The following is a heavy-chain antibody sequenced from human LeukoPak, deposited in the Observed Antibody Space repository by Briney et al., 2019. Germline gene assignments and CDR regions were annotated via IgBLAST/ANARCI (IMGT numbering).Heavy chain of an antibody. J-gene: IGHJ3*02. Sequence: SSETLSLTCTVSGGSISSYYWSWIRQPPGKGLEWIGYIYYSGSTNYNPSLKSRVTISVDTSKNQFSLKLSSVTAADTAVYYCARDMLRIAAADDDAFDIWGQGTMVTVSS. CDR1: GGSISSYY. CDR2: IYYSGST. CDR3: ARDMLRIAAADDDAFDI. D-gene: IGHD6-13*01. V-gene: IGHV4-59*01.